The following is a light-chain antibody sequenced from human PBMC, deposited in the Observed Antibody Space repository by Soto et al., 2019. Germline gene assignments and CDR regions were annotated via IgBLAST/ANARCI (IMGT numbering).Light chain of an antibody. CDR1: SSDVGSYDL. CDR2: EGT. Sequence: QSALTQPASVSGSPGQSITTSCTGTSSDVGSYDLVSWYQQHPGKAPKLMIYEGTKRPSGVSSRFSGSKSGNTASLTISGLQAEDEADYYCCSYAGSSTFVFGGGTQLTVL. V-gene: IGLV2-23*03. J-gene: IGLJ7*01. CDR3: CSYAGSSTFV.